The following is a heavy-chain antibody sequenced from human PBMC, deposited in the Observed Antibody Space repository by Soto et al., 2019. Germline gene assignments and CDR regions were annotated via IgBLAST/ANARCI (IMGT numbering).Heavy chain of an antibody. CDR1: GGSISSGTYY. J-gene: IGHJ6*04. CDR3: ARHGVDYGDYASYYYYGMDV. D-gene: IGHD4-17*01. V-gene: IGHV4-39*01. CDR2: IYYIGSA. Sequence: QVQLQESCPGLVKPSETLSLTCTVSGGSISSGTYYWGWIRQPPGKWRVWIGFIYYIGSAYYNPSLKSRVSIAIAPSNTQFSLQLTSVTAADTAVCYCARHGVDYGDYASYYYYGMDVWGRGTKVTVSS.